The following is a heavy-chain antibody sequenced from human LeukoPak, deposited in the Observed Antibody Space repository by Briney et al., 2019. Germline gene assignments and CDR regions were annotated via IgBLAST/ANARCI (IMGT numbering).Heavy chain of an antibody. Sequence: SETLSLTCAVSGGSISSGGYSWSWIRQPAGKGLEWIGRIYTSGSTNYNPSLKSRVTISVDTSKNQFSLKLSSVTAADTAVYYCARSARYYYGSGGWFDPWGQGTLVTVSS. D-gene: IGHD3-10*01. CDR3: ARSARYYYGSGGWFDP. CDR1: GGSISSGGYS. J-gene: IGHJ5*02. V-gene: IGHV4-61*02. CDR2: IYTSGST.